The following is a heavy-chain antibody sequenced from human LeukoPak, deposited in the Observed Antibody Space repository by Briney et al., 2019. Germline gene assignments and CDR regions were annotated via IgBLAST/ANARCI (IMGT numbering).Heavy chain of an antibody. J-gene: IGHJ5*01. CDR2: IYTSGST. CDR1: GGSISSYY. D-gene: IGHD6-13*01. V-gene: IGHV4-4*07. Sequence: SETLSLTCTVSGGSISSYYWSWIRQPAGKGLEWIGRIYTSGSTNYNPSLKSRVTMSVDTSKNQFSLKLSSVTAADTAVYYCARDLLDSSSWYNWFDPWGKGTTVTVSS. CDR3: ARDLLDSSSWYNWFDP.